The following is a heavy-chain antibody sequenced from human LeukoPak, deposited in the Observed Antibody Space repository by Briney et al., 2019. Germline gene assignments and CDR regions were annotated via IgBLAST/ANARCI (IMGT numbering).Heavy chain of an antibody. V-gene: IGHV3-9*01. D-gene: IGHD2-15*01. CDR3: AKGDCSGGSCRDALDI. Sequence: GGSLRLSCAASGFTYDDYAMHWVRQAPGEGLEWVADVSWNGGSIAYADSVEGRFTISRDNAKNTLHLQMNSLRAEDTALYYCAKGDCSGGSCRDALDIWGQGTMVTVSS. J-gene: IGHJ3*02. CDR2: VSWNGGSI. CDR1: GFTYDDYA.